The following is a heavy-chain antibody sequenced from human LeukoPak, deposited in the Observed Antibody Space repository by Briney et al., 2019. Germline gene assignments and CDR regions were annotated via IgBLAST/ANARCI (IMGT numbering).Heavy chain of an antibody. CDR2: ITYSGST. CDR1: GGSISSSSYY. Sequence: PSETLSLTCTVSGGSISSSSYYWGWIRQPPGKGLEWIGSITYSGSTYYNPSLKRRVTISIDTSKNQFSLKLSSVTAADTAVYYCARGPSLEGYYYIDVWDKGTTVTVSS. D-gene: IGHD2-15*01. V-gene: IGHV4-39*07. J-gene: IGHJ6*03. CDR3: ARGPSLEGYYYIDV.